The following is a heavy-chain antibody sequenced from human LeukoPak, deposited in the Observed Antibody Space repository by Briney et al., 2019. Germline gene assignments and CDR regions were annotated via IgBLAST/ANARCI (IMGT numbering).Heavy chain of an antibody. CDR3: AVFGVVNPYYYYMDV. CDR1: GGSFSGYY. D-gene: IGHD3-3*01. J-gene: IGHJ6*03. CDR2: INHSGST. V-gene: IGHV4-34*01. Sequence: SETLSLTCAVYGGSFSGYYWSWIRQPPGKGLEWIGEINHSGSTNYNPSLKSRVTISVDTSKNQFSLKLSSVTAADTAVYYCAVFGVVNPYYYYMDVWGKGTTVTVSS.